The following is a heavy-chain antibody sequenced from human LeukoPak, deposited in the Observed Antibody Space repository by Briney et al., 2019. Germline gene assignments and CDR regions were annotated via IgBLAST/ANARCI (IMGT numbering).Heavy chain of an antibody. V-gene: IGHV3-7*01. CDR2: IKQDGSEK. D-gene: IGHD2-21*02. CDR3: ARGDLVVTLEGPIDY. J-gene: IGHJ4*02. CDR1: GFTFSSYW. Sequence: GGSLRLSCAASGFTFSSYWMSWVRQAPGKGLEWVANIKQDGSEKYYVDSVKGRFTISRDNAKNSLYLQMNSLRAEDTAVYYCARGDLVVTLEGPIDYWGQGTLVTVSS.